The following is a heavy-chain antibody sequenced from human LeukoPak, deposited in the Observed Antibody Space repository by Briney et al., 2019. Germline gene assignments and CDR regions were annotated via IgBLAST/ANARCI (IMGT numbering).Heavy chain of an antibody. D-gene: IGHD3-9*01. CDR3: ARGLLSGDILTGYYTKFGDSWFDP. Sequence: SETLSLTCAVSGGSISSGGYSWGWIRQPPGKGLEWIGYIYHSGSTYYNPSLKSRVTISVDRSKNQFSLKLSSVTAADTAVYYCARGLLSGDILTGYYTKFGDSWFDPWGQGTLVTVSS. V-gene: IGHV4-30-2*01. J-gene: IGHJ5*02. CDR2: IYHSGST. CDR1: GGSISSGGYS.